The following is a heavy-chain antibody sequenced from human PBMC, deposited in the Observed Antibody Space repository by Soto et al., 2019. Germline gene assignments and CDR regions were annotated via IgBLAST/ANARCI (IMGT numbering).Heavy chain of an antibody. J-gene: IGHJ6*02. V-gene: IGHV4-38-2*01. CDR3: RSCTSCYDESGVDG. Sequence: SETLSLTCAVSGYSISSGNYWAWIRQPPGRGLEWIGSLYHIRSTHYNTSLKSRVTISLDTSKNHFSLELSYVTAADTAMYYCRSCTSCYDESGVDGRGQGTMVTV. CDR1: GYSISSGNY. CDR2: LYHIRST. D-gene: IGHD2-2*01.